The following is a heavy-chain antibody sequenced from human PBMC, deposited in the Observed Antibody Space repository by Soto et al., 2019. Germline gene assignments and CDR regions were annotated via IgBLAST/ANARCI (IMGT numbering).Heavy chain of an antibody. Sequence: QVQLQESGPGLVKPSQTLSLTCTVSGGSISSGGYYWSWIRQHPGKGLEWIGYIYYSGSTYYNPSLKSRVTISVDTSKNQFSLKLSSVTAADTAVYYCARGGYDYVWGSYRTPIDYWGQGTLVTVSS. CDR3: ARGGYDYVWGSYRTPIDY. CDR1: GGSISSGGYY. CDR2: IYYSGST. J-gene: IGHJ4*02. D-gene: IGHD3-16*02. V-gene: IGHV4-31*03.